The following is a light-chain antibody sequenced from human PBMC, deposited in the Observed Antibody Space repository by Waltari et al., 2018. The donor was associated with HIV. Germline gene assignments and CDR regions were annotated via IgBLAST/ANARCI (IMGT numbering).Light chain of an antibody. CDR1: PSVLYSSSKKNY. CDR2: WAS. V-gene: IGKV4-1*01. CDR3: QQYYTTPYT. Sequence: DIATTTSPAPLPVSPGARATTICQSSPSVLYSSSKKNYLAWYQQKAGQPPKLLIYWASTRESGVPDRFSGSGSGTDSTLTISSLQAEDVAVYCCQQYYTTPYTFGQGTKLEIK. J-gene: IGKJ2*01.